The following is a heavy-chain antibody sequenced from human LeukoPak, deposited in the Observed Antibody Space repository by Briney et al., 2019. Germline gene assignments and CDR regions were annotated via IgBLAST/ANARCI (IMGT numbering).Heavy chain of an antibody. V-gene: IGHV4-59*12. Sequence: SETLSLTCTVSGGSISSNYWSWIRQPPGKGLEWIGYIYDNGGTNYNPSLKSRVTISVDTSKNQFFPKLSSVTAADTAVYYCARRPYYYDSSGYYFDPWGQGTLVTVSS. J-gene: IGHJ4*02. CDR1: GGSISSNY. CDR2: IYDNGGT. CDR3: ARRPYYYDSSGYYFDP. D-gene: IGHD3-22*01.